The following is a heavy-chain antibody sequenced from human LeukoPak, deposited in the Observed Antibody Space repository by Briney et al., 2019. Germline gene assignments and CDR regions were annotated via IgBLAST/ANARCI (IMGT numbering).Heavy chain of an antibody. J-gene: IGHJ3*02. CDR2: IGASTGVI. D-gene: IGHD3-10*01. Sequence: GGSLRLSCAASEFTFNSYEMHWVRQAPGKGLEWLSYIGASTGVIKYADSVKGRFTISRDNARNSVYLQVNSLRVEDTAVYYCGAAREFVGAFDIWGQGTMVTVSS. CDR1: EFTFNSYE. V-gene: IGHV3-48*03. CDR3: GAAREFVGAFDI.